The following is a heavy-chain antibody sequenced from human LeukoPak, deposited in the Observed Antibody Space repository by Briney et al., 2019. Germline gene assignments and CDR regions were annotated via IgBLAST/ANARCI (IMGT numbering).Heavy chain of an antibody. J-gene: IGHJ3*02. Sequence: SETLSLTCAVSGYSINSGYYWGWIRQPPGKGLEWIGSIYHSGTTYYNPSLKSRVTISADTSKNQFSLKLSSVTAADTAVYYCARLKSFSGYFGVFDIWGQGTMVTVSS. CDR3: ARLKSFSGYFGVFDI. V-gene: IGHV4-38-2*01. D-gene: IGHD4-17*01. CDR2: IYHSGTT. CDR1: GYSINSGYY.